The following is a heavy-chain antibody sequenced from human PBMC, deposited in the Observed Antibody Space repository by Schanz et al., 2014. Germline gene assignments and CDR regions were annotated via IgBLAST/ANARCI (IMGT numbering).Heavy chain of an antibody. D-gene: IGHD4-4*01. CDR1: GFTFSSYL. Sequence: EVQLVESGGGLVQPGGSLTLSCAASGFTFSSYLMSWVRQAPGKGQEWVSGIVCSGGSTDYADSVKGRFTISRDNSKITVHLKLNSLRAEDTAVDFCAKDRWRATVMVDAFDIWGQGTKVTVSS. CDR3: AKDRWRATVMVDAFDI. V-gene: IGHV3-23*04. CDR2: IVCSGGST. J-gene: IGHJ3*02.